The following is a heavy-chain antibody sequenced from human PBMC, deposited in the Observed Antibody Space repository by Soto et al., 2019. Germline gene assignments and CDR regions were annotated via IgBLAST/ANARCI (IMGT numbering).Heavy chain of an antibody. D-gene: IGHD3-10*01. V-gene: IGHV5-51*01. CDR2: IYPGDSDT. Sequence: EVQLVQSGAEVKKPGESLKISCKDSGHSFTSFWIGWVRQMPGKGLEYMGIIYPGDSDTRYSPSFQGQVTISVDKSISTAYLQWSSLKASDTAMYYCARLGVNSFASGSYWGFDDWGLGTLVTVSS. CDR3: ARLGVNSFASGSYWGFDD. CDR1: GHSFTSFW. J-gene: IGHJ4*02.